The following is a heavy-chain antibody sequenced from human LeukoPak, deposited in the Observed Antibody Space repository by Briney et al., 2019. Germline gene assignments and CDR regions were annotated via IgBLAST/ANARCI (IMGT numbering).Heavy chain of an antibody. D-gene: IGHD2-21*02. CDR2: INAGNGNT. V-gene: IGHV1-3*01. Sequence: VASVKVSCKASGYTFTSYAMHWVRQAPGQRLEWMGWINAGNGNTKYSQKFQGRVTITRDTSASTAYMELSSLRSEDTAVYYCARAETGCGGDCYLGLYYYGMDVWGQGTTVTVSS. CDR3: ARAETGCGGDCYLGLYYYGMDV. J-gene: IGHJ6*02. CDR1: GYTFTSYA.